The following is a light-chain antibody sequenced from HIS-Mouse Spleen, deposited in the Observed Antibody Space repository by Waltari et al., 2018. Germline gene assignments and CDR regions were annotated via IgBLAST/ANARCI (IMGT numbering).Light chain of an antibody. J-gene: IGLJ3*02. V-gene: IGLV1-44*01. Sequence: QSVLTQPPSASGTPGQRVTISCSGRSSNLGSNPVNWYQQLPGTAPKLLIYSNNQRPSGVPDRFSGSKSGTSASLAISGLQSEDEADYYCAAWDDSLNGWVFGGGTKLTVL. CDR3: AAWDDSLNGWV. CDR1: SSNLGSNP. CDR2: SNN.